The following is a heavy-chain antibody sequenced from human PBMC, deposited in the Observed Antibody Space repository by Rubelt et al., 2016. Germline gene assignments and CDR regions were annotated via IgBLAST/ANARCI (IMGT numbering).Heavy chain of an antibody. CDR2: INPNSGGT. CDR1: GGTFSSYA. J-gene: IGHJ4*02. CDR3: ARVLTSMVRGVTLGY. V-gene: IGHV1-2*02. D-gene: IGHD3-10*01. Sequence: QVQLVESGAEVKKPGSSVKVSCKASGGTFSSYAISWVRQAPGQGLEWMGWINPNSGGTNYAQKFQGRVTMTRDTSISTAYMELSRLRSDDTAVYYCARVLTSMVRGVTLGYWGQGTLVTVSS.